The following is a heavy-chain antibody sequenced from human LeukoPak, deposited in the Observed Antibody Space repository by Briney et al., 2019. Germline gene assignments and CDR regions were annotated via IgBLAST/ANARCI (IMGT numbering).Heavy chain of an antibody. CDR3: ARDLVEDNWNSGGFDY. D-gene: IGHD1-1*01. Sequence: ASVKVSCKASGYTFTTYGISWVRQAPGQGLEWMGWSSPYNGNTNYAQKLRGRVTMTTDTSTSTAYMELRSLRSDDTAVYYCARDLVEDNWNSGGFDYWGQGTLVTVSS. CDR2: SSPYNGNT. J-gene: IGHJ4*02. V-gene: IGHV1-18*01. CDR1: GYTFTTYG.